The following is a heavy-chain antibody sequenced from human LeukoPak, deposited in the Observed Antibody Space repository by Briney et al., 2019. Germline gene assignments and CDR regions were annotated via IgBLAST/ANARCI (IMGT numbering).Heavy chain of an antibody. Sequence: GGSLRLSCAASGFTFSSYGMHWVRQAPGKGLEWVAFIRYDGSNKYYADSVKGRFTISRDNSKNTLYLQMNSLRAEDTAVYYCARNGAPLIAAAGRSWFDPWGQGTLVTVSS. CDR3: ARNGAPLIAAAGRSWFDP. CDR2: IRYDGSNK. V-gene: IGHV3-30*02. CDR1: GFTFSSYG. D-gene: IGHD6-13*01. J-gene: IGHJ5*02.